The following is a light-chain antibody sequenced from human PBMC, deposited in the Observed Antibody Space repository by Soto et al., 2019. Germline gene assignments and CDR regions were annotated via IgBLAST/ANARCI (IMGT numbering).Light chain of an antibody. Sequence: EIVMTQSPATLSVSPGERATLSCRASQSVSSNLAWYQQKPGQAPRLLIYGASTRATGIPARFSGSGSGTEFTLTISSLQSEDFAVYYCQQYNNWPRKSTFGQGTKVEIK. J-gene: IGKJ1*01. CDR1: QSVSSN. V-gene: IGKV3-15*01. CDR2: GAS. CDR3: QQYNNWPRKST.